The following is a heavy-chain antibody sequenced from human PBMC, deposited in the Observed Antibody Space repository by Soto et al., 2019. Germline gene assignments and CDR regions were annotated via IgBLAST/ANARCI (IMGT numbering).Heavy chain of an antibody. CDR1: GFIFNTYG. CDR2: ISGGGGST. V-gene: IGHV3-23*01. Sequence: GGSLRLSCVVSGFIFNTYGMSWVRQAPGKGLEWVSSISGGGGSTYYAESVKGRFTISRDNSKNTLYLPTNSLRDEDTAVYYCAQASCTSPTCYSLNWGQGVLVTVSS. J-gene: IGHJ4*02. CDR3: AQASCTSPTCYSLN. D-gene: IGHD2-2*01.